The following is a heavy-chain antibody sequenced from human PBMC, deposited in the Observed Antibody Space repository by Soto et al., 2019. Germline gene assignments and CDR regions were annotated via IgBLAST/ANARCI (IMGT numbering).Heavy chain of an antibody. CDR1: GGTIINYY. CDR2: IYSSGST. D-gene: IGHD5-18*01. V-gene: IGHV4-59*01. Sequence: SETLSLTCTVSGGTIINYYWNWIRQSPGKGLEWIGYIYSSGSTHYNPSLQNRVTISIDTSKNQVSLKVNSVTAADTAVYYCARDHPHSYGVYYFDYWGQGTPVTVSS. J-gene: IGHJ4*02. CDR3: ARDHPHSYGVYYFDY.